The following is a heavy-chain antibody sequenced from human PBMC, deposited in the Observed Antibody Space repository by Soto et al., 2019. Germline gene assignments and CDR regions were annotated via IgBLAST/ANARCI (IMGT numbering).Heavy chain of an antibody. D-gene: IGHD2-2*01. CDR3: ARLYCSSSTCDSWFDP. J-gene: IGHJ5*02. CDR1: GYTFTTFW. CDR2: IDPRDSYT. V-gene: IGHV5-10-1*01. Sequence: GESVKISGTGFGYTFTTFWISWVRQMPWRGLEWMGRIDPRDSYTNYSPSFQGHVTISVDKSISTAYLQWGSLKASDTAMYYCARLYCSSSTCDSWFDPWGQGTLVTVSS.